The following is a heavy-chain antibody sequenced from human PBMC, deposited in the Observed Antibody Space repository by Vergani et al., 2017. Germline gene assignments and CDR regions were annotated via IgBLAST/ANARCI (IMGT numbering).Heavy chain of an antibody. J-gene: IGHJ4*02. V-gene: IGHV3-30*02. CDR2: IQFDGSNQ. D-gene: IGHD3-16*01. Sequence: QVQLVESGGGVVQRGGSLRLSCATSGFTLSNYDMQWIRQGPGKGLEFVAFIQFDGSNQYYADSVKVRFTLPRDFSKNTLYLQMNSLRTDDTATYYCAKHFRGWGIDYWGQGTQVIVSS. CDR3: AKHFRGWGIDY. CDR1: GFTLSNYD.